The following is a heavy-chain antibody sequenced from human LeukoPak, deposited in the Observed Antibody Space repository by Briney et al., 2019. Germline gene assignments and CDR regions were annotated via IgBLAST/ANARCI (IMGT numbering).Heavy chain of an antibody. Sequence: GGSLRLSCAASGFTFSSYGMHWVRQAPGKGLEWVAVISYDGSNKYYADSVKGRFTISRDNSKNTLYLQMSSLRAEDTAVYYCAKEGFGMDVWGQGTTVTVSS. CDR2: ISYDGSNK. V-gene: IGHV3-30*18. CDR1: GFTFSSYG. CDR3: AKEGFGMDV. J-gene: IGHJ6*02.